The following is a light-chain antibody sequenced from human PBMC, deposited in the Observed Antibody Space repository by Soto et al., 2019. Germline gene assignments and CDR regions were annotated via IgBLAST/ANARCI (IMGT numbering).Light chain of an antibody. Sequence: EMVLTQSPGTLSLSPGERATLSCRASQTVTSSSLAWYQQKPGQAPRLLIYGASSRATGIPDRFSGSGSGTDFTLTISRQESEDFAVYYCQQYGSAPDTFGQRTKLDIK. CDR3: QQYGSAPDT. V-gene: IGKV3-20*01. CDR1: QTVTSSS. J-gene: IGKJ2*01. CDR2: GAS.